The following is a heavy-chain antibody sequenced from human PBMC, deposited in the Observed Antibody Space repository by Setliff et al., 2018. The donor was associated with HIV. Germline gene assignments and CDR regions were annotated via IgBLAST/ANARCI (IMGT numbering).Heavy chain of an antibody. CDR3: ARATYYNSWSGLDV. J-gene: IGHJ4*02. D-gene: IGHD3-3*01. V-gene: IGHV1-2*02. Sequence: ASVKVSCKASGFTFSGYYIHSVRQAPGRGPEWMGWINPQSGGANYAQEFQGRVTMTSDTSTITAYMELSGLKSDDMAVYYCARATYYNSWSGLDVWGQGTLVTVSS. CDR1: GFTFSGYY. CDR2: INPQSGGA.